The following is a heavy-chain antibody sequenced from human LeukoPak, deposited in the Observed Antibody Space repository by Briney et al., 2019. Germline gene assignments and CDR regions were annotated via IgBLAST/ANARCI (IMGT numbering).Heavy chain of an antibody. CDR3: ARGLRITMIVVVTPFDY. CDR2: INPSGGST. V-gene: IGHV1-46*01. D-gene: IGHD3-22*01. Sequence: GASVKVSCKASGYTFTSYYMHWVRQAPGQGLEWMGIINPSGGSTSYAQKFQGRVTMTRDTSTSTVYMELSSLRSEDTAVYYCARGLRITMIVVVTPFDYWGQGTLVTVSS. CDR1: GYTFTSYY. J-gene: IGHJ4*02.